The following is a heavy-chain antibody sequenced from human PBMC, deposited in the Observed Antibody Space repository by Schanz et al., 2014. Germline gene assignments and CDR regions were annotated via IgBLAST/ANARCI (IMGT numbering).Heavy chain of an antibody. CDR3: ARGRTFDY. CDR1: GYTFSNDD. J-gene: IGHJ4*02. Sequence: QVQLVQSGAELRKPGTSVKVSCKTSGYTFSNDDINWVRQAPGQGLEWMGWITAYNGDTNYALKLQGRVTMTTDTSTGTAYMELRSLRSDDTAVYYCARGRTFDYWGQGTLVTVSS. CDR2: ITAYNGDT. V-gene: IGHV1-18*01.